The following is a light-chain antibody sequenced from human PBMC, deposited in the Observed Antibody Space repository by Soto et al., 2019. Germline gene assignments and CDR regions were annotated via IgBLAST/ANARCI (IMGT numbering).Light chain of an antibody. CDR2: GAS. CDR1: QSVSSN. J-gene: IGKJ1*01. Sequence: EIVMTPSPATLSVSPGQRATLSCRASQSVSSNLAWYQQQPGQAPRLLIYGASTRATGIPARFSGSGSGTEFILTISSLQSADFSVYYFQQHNDWPPWTFGQGTKVEI. V-gene: IGKV3-15*01. CDR3: QQHNDWPPWT.